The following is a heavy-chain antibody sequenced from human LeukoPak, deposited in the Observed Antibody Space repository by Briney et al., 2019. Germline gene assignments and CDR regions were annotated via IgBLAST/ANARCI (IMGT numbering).Heavy chain of an antibody. CDR2: ISYDGSNK. CDR1: GFTFSSYA. D-gene: IGHD3-10*01. CDR3: AREGSMVRGVNVNAFDI. V-gene: IGHV3-30-3*01. Sequence: GGSLRLSCAASGFTFSSYAMHWVRQAPSKGLEWVAVISYDGSNKYYADSVKGRFTISRDNSKNTLYLQMNSLRAEDTAVYYCAREGSMVRGVNVNAFDIWGQGTMVTVSS. J-gene: IGHJ3*02.